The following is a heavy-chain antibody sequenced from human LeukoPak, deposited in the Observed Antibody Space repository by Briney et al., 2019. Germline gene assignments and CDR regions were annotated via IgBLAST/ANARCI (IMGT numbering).Heavy chain of an antibody. CDR2: IKQDGSEK. J-gene: IGHJ4*02. D-gene: IGHD6-13*01. CDR3: ARRQQLADY. Sequence: GGSLRLSCAASEFSFSDYNMNWVRQAPGKGLEWVANIKQDGSEKYYVDSVKGRFTISRDNAKNSLYLQMNSLRAEDTAVYYCARRQQLADYWGQGTLVTVSS. CDR1: EFSFSDYN. V-gene: IGHV3-7*01.